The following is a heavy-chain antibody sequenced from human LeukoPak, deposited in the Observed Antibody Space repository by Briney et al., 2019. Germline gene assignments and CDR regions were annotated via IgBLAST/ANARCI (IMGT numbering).Heavy chain of an antibody. Sequence: PGGSLRLSCAASGFTFSSYGMHWVRQAPGKGLEWVAVISYDGSNKYYADSVKGRFTISRDNSKNTLYLQMNSLRAEDTAVYYCARDRRDYGDYYDAFDIWGQGTMVTVSS. D-gene: IGHD4-17*01. J-gene: IGHJ3*02. CDR2: ISYDGSNK. CDR1: GFTFSSYG. V-gene: IGHV3-30*03. CDR3: ARDRRDYGDYYDAFDI.